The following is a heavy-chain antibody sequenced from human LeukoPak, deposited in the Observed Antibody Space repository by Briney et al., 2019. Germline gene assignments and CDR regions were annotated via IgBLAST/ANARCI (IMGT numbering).Heavy chain of an antibody. D-gene: IGHD6-13*01. CDR2: INWNGGRT. J-gene: IGHJ3*02. CDR1: GFTFDEYG. CDR3: ARDRDSSSWYDAFDI. V-gene: IGHV3-20*04. Sequence: GGSLRLSCAASGFTFDEYGMSWVRQAPGKGLEWVSGINWNGGRTGYADSVKGRFTISRDNAKNSLSLQMNSLRAEDTALYYCARDRDSSSWYDAFDIWGQGTMVIVSS.